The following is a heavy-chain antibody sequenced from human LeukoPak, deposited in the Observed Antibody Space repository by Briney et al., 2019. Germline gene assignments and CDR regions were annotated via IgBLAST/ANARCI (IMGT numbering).Heavy chain of an antibody. CDR3: ARQGRFSYFGMDV. CDR2: IYYAGRT. V-gene: IGHV4-59*08. CDR1: GDSINGFY. D-gene: IGHD3-3*01. Sequence: SETLSLTCTVSGDSINGFYWSWIRQPPGKGLEWVAYIYYAGRTTYNPSLTSRVTISVDTSKNPFSLKLTSLAAADTAVYYCARQGRFSYFGMDVWGQGTTVTVSS. J-gene: IGHJ6*02.